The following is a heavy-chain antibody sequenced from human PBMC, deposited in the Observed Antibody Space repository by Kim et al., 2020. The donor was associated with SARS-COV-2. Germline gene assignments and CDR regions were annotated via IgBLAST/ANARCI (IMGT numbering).Heavy chain of an antibody. V-gene: IGHV3-49*03. CDR2: IRSKAYGGTT. CDR1: GFTFGDYA. Sequence: GRSLRLSCTASGFTFGDYAMSWFRQAPGKGLEWVGFIRSKAYGGTTEYAASVKGRFTISRDDSKSIAYLQMNSLKTEDTAVYYCHFNRGSYRWDYWGQGTLVTVSS. D-gene: IGHD1-26*01. CDR3: HFNRGSYRWDY. J-gene: IGHJ4*02.